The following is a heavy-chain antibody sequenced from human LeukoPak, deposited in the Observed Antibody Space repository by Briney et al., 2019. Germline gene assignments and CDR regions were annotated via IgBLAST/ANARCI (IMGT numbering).Heavy chain of an antibody. CDR3: ARGRGAAAGYYYYYYMDV. D-gene: IGHD6-13*01. CDR2: INHSGST. CDR1: GGAFSGYY. J-gene: IGHJ6*03. V-gene: IGHV4-34*01. Sequence: PSETLSLTCAVYGGAFSGYYWSWIRQPPGKGLEWIGEINHSGSTNYNPSLKSRVTISVDTSKNQFSLKLSSVTAADTAMYYCARGRGAAAGYYYYYYMDVWGKGTTVTVSS.